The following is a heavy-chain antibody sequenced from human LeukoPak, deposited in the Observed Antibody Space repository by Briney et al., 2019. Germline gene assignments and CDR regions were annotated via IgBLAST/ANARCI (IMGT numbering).Heavy chain of an antibody. CDR3: AKDSHWILFDD. V-gene: IGHV3-7*03. CDR1: GFTFSSYW. CDR2: IKQDGSEK. D-gene: IGHD2-2*03. Sequence: GGSLRLSCAASGFTFSSYWMSWVRQAPGKGLEWVANIKQDGSEKYYVDSVKGRFTISRDNSKNTLYLQMNSLRDEDTAVYYCAKDSHWILFDDWGQGTLVTVSS. J-gene: IGHJ4*02.